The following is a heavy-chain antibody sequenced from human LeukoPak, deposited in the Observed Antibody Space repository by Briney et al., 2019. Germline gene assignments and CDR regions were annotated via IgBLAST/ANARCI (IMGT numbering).Heavy chain of an antibody. CDR3: ARSGGLYTSTWYFHH. CDR2: IDYSGST. CDR1: GGSISSYY. V-gene: IGHV4-59*01. J-gene: IGHJ1*01. Sequence: SETLSLTCTVSGGSISSYYWSWIRQPPGKGLEWIGYIDYSGSTIYSPSLKSRVTISVNTSKNQFSLQLSSVTAADTAVYYCARSGGLYTSTWYFHHWGQGTLVTVSS. D-gene: IGHD6-13*01.